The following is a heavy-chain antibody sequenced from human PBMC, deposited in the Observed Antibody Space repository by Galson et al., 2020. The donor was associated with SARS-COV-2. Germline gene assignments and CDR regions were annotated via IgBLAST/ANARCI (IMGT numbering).Heavy chain of an antibody. CDR3: ATVAYYVTADV. Sequence: GESLKISCIASGFTFRTKAMTWVRQDPGKGPEWGSAISGSGDTTYHAESVKGRFTISRDNSKNTLYLQMNSLRAEDTAVYHCATVAYYVTADVWGQGTTVTVSS. D-gene: IGHD3-10*02. V-gene: IGHV3-23*01. CDR1: GFTFRTKA. J-gene: IGHJ6*02. CDR2: ISGSGDTT.